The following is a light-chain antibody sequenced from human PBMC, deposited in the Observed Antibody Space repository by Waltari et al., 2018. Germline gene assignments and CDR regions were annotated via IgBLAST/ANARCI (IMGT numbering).Light chain of an antibody. J-gene: IGLJ3*02. CDR1: SGRIARNY. CDR3: QSYDGINWM. Sequence: NFMLTQPPSVSESPGQTVTIPCPPSSGRIARNYVQWFQQRPGSAPTTVIYEDYQRPSGVPDRFSGSIDSSSNSASLTISGLKTEDEADYYCQSYDGINWMFGGGTKLTVL. V-gene: IGLV6-57*03. CDR2: EDY.